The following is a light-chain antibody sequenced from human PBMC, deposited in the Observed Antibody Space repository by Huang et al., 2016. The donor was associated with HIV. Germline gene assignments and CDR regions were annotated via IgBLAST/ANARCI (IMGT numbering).Light chain of an antibody. CDR1: QRLLYNSNNKNY. V-gene: IGKV4-1*01. CDR2: WAS. Sequence: DIVMTQSPDSLAVSLGERATINCKSSQRLLYNSNNKNYLAWYQQKPGQPPNLLIYWASYRKSGVPDRFSGSGSETDVTLTSSSLQAEDVSVYYCQQHYSSPPTFGQGTKLEIK. CDR3: QQHYSSPPT. J-gene: IGKJ2*01.